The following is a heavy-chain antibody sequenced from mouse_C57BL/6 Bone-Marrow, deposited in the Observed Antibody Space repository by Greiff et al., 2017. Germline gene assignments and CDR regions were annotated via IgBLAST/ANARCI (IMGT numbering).Heavy chain of an antibody. V-gene: IGHV1-85*01. Sequence: LLESGPELVKPGASVKLSCKASGYTITSYDINWVKQRPGQGLEWIGWIYPRDGGTKYTEKFKGKATLTGDTSSSTAYLQLRSLTSEDTAVYFCARLENMITTKENYWGQGTTLTVSS. CDR3: ARLENMITTKENY. J-gene: IGHJ2*01. D-gene: IGHD2-4*01. CDR2: IYPRDGGT. CDR1: GYTITSYD.